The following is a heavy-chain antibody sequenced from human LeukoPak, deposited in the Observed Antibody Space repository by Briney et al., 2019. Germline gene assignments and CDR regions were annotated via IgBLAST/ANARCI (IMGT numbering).Heavy chain of an antibody. V-gene: IGHV4-34*01. D-gene: IGHD4-17*01. CDR3: ARENDYGDYALD. J-gene: IGHJ4*01. CDR2: ISHSGNT. CDR1: GESFSDYY. Sequence: SETLSLTCAVSGESFSDYYWSWIRQPPGKGLEWIGQISHSGNTNYNPSLKSRVTISLDTSKNQFSLKLTSVTAADTAVYYCARENDYGDYALDWGQGTLVTVSS.